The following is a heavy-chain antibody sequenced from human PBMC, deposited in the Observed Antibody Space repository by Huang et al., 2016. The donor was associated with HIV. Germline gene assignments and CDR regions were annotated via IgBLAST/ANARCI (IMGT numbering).Heavy chain of an antibody. Sequence: QLQLQESGPGLVKPSETLSLTCSVSGGSISSSSYYWGWIRQPPGKGLEWIGSIYYSGATDYNPSLKSRVTISVDTSKNQFSLKVSSVTAADTAVYYCAGQGRIVGIPAAPLRFDPWGQGTLVSVSS. V-gene: IGHV4-39*01. D-gene: IGHD6-13*01. J-gene: IGHJ5*02. CDR3: AGQGRIVGIPAAPLRFDP. CDR1: GGSISSSSYY. CDR2: IYYSGAT.